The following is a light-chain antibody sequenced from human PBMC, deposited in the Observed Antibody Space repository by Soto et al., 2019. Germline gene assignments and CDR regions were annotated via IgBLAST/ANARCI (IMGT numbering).Light chain of an antibody. V-gene: IGKV1-33*01. CDR1: QDISNY. CDR2: DAS. Sequence: DIQMTQSPSSLSASVGDRVTITCQASQDISNYLNWYQQKPGKAPKLLIYDASNLETGVPSRFSGSGPGTDFTFTISSLQAEDIATYYCQPYDNLPPITFGPGTKVDIK. J-gene: IGKJ3*01. CDR3: QPYDNLPPIT.